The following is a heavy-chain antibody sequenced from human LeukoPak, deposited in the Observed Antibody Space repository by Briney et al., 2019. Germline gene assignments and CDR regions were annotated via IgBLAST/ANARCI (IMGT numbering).Heavy chain of an antibody. CDR1: GFTFSSYA. D-gene: IGHD3-22*01. CDR2: IRGSGGST. Sequence: GGSLRLSCAASGFTFSSYAMSWVRQAPGKGLEWVSAIRGSGGSTYYADSVKGRFTISRDNSKNTLYLQMNSLRAEDTAVYYCXXXXXXSDYSQLGYWGQGTLVTVSS. J-gene: IGHJ4*02. CDR3: XXXXXXSDYSQLGY. V-gene: IGHV3-23*01.